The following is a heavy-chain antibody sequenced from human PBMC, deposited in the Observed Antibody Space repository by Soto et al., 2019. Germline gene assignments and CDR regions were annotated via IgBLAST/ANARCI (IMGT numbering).Heavy chain of an antibody. CDR2: IYYNGRP. Sequence: QVQLQESGPGRVKPSETLSLSCTVSGGSITDYYWNWIRQPPGKGLEWIGYIYYNGRPDYNPSLKSRVTVSIDRSKNHFSLILNSVTAADTAVYFCARGGKTSDWYWGFDYWGQGTLVTVSS. J-gene: IGHJ4*02. CDR3: ARGGKTSDWYWGFDY. CDR1: GGSITDYY. V-gene: IGHV4-59*01. D-gene: IGHD2-21*02.